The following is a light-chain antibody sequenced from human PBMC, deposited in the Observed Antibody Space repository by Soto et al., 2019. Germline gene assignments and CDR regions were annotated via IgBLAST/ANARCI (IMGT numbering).Light chain of an antibody. CDR3: ATWDDSLNGHV. Sequence: QSVLTQPPSASGTPGQRVTISCSGSSSNIGSNTVNWYQQLPGTAPKLLIYSNNQRPSGVPDRFSGSKSGTSASLAISGLQSEDEAEYLCATWDDSLNGHVFGTGTKLTVL. J-gene: IGLJ1*01. CDR1: SSNIGSNT. CDR2: SNN. V-gene: IGLV1-44*01.